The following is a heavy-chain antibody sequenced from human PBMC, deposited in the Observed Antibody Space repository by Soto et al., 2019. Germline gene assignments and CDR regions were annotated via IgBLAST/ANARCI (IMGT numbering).Heavy chain of an antibody. CDR2: ISYDGSNK. V-gene: IGHV3-30-3*01. D-gene: IGHD3-3*01. CDR1: GFTFSSYA. CDR3: ARDQGNDFWSGYYINWFDP. Sequence: PGGSLRLSCAASGFTFSSYAMHWVRQAPGKGLEWVAVISYDGSNKYYADSVKGRFTISRDNSKNTLYLQMNSLRAEDTAAYYCARDQGNDFWSGYYINWFDPWGQGTLVTVSS. J-gene: IGHJ5*02.